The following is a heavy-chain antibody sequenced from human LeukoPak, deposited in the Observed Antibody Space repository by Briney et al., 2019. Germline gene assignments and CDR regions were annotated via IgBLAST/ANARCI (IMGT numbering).Heavy chain of an antibody. J-gene: IGHJ4*02. Sequence: ASVKVSCKASGYTFTGYYMHWVRQAPGQGLEWMGWINPNSGGTNYAQKFQGRVTMTRDTSISTAYMELSRLRSDDTAVYYCATDRRGAVAGTSQFDYWGQGTLVTVSS. CDR1: GYTFTGYY. D-gene: IGHD6-19*01. V-gene: IGHV1-2*02. CDR3: ATDRRGAVAGTSQFDY. CDR2: INPNSGGT.